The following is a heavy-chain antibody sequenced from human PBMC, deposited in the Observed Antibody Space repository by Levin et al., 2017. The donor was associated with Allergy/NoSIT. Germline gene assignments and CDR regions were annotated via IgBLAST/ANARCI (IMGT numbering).Heavy chain of an antibody. Sequence: ASVKVSCKASGYTFSNYAISWVRQAPGQGLEWMGWISGYNGDTKYAQKIQDRVTMTTDTSTSTAYMELRSLRSDDTAVYYCARYHHDSSGYYYYFDYWGQGTLVTVSS. CDR1: GYTFSNYA. CDR3: ARYHHDSSGYYYYFDY. CDR2: ISGYNGDT. J-gene: IGHJ4*02. D-gene: IGHD3-22*01. V-gene: IGHV1-18*01.